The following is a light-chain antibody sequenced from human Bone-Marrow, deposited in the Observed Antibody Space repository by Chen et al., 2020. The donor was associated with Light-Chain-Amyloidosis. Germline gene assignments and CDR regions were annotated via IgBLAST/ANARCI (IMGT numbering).Light chain of an antibody. J-gene: IGLJ3*02. CDR1: NIGSTS. Sequence: SYVLTQPSSVSVAPGQTATIACGGNNIGSTSVHRYQQTPGQAPLLVVYEDSDRPSGIPERLSGSNSGNKATLTISRVEAGDEADYYCQVWDRSSDRPVFGGGTKLTVL. CDR3: QVWDRSSDRPV. V-gene: IGLV3-21*02. CDR2: EDS.